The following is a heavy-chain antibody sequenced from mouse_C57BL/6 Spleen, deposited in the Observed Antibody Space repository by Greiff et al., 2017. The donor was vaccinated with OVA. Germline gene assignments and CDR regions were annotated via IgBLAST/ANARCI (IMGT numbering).Heavy chain of an antibody. V-gene: IGHV14-2*01. J-gene: IGHJ3*01. D-gene: IGHD2-3*01. Sequence: EVQLQQSGAELVKPGASVKLSCTASGFNIKDYYMHWVKQRTEQGLEWIGRIDPEDGETKYAPTFQGKATITADTSSNKAYLQLSSLTSEDTAVYYCASEEGYSTWFAYWGQGTLVTVSA. CDR3: ASEEGYSTWFAY. CDR2: IDPEDGET. CDR1: GFNIKDYY.